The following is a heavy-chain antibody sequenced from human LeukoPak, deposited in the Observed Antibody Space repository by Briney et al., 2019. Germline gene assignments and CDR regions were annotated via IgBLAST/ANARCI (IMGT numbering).Heavy chain of an antibody. CDR3: ARGLSSSGYPYY. D-gene: IGHD3-22*01. CDR2: VNPTSGNT. Sequence: ASVKVSCKASGYTFTSYDINWVRQATGQGLEWMGWVNPTSGNTGYAQRFQGRVTITGNTYISTAYMELSSLRSEDTAVYFCARGLSSSGYPYYWGQGTLVTVSS. V-gene: IGHV1-8*03. CDR1: GYTFTSYD. J-gene: IGHJ4*02.